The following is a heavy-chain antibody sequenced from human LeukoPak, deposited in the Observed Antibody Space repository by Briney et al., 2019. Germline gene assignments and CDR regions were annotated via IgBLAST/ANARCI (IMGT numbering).Heavy chain of an antibody. V-gene: IGHV1-69*06. CDR3: AREPRYYDILTGWFDP. D-gene: IGHD3-9*01. CDR1: GGTFSSYA. Sequence: SVKVSCKASGGTFSSYAISWVRQAPGQGLEWMGGIIPIFGTANYAQKFQGRVTITADKSTSTAYMELSGLRSEDTAVYYCAREPRYYDILTGWFDPWGQGTLVTVSS. J-gene: IGHJ5*02. CDR2: IIPIFGTA.